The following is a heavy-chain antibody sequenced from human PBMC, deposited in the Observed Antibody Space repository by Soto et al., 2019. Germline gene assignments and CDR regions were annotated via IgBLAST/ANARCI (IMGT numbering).Heavy chain of an antibody. CDR1: GGSISSDGYY. CDR2: IYHSGST. CDR3: ARGDGFNYDY. D-gene: IGHD5-12*01. Sequence: HVPLQESGPGLVKPSQTLSLTCTVSGGSISSDGYYWTWVRQHPGKGLEWIGYIYHSGSTYYNPSLKSRVTISVDTSKNQFSLKLNSVTAADTAVYYCARGDGFNYDYWGQGTLVTVSS. V-gene: IGHV4-31*03. J-gene: IGHJ4*02.